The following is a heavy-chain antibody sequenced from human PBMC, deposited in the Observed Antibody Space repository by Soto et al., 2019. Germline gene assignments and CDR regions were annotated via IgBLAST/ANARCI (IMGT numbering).Heavy chain of an antibody. Sequence: EVQLVESGGGLVQPGGSLRLSCAASGFTVSSKYMSWVRQAPGKGLEWVSVIYSGGITYYADSAKGRFTISRDNSKNTLYLQINNLRAEDTAVYYCASPPGGPNDAFDIWGQGTMVTVSS. V-gene: IGHV3-66*01. J-gene: IGHJ3*02. CDR3: ASPPGGPNDAFDI. CDR2: IYSGGIT. CDR1: GFTVSSKY. D-gene: IGHD3-16*01.